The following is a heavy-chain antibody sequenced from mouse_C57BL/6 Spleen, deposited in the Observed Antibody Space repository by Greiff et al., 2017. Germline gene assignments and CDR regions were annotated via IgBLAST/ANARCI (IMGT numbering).Heavy chain of an antibody. CDR3: ARPSSGYVGFAY. CDR2: IDPSDSET. Sequence: QVQLQQPGAELVRPGSSVKLSCKASGYTFTSYWMHWVKQRPIQGLEWIGNIDPSDSETHYNQKFKDKATLTVDKSSSTAYMQLSSLTSEDSAVYYCARPSSGYVGFAYWGQGTLVTVSA. V-gene: IGHV1-52*01. D-gene: IGHD3-2*02. CDR1: GYTFTSYW. J-gene: IGHJ3*01.